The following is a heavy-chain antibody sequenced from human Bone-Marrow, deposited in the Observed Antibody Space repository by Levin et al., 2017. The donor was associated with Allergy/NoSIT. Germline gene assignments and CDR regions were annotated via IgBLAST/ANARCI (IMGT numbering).Heavy chain of an antibody. J-gene: IGHJ4*02. Sequence: QPGGSLRLSCAAFGFTFNNYWMRWVRQTPGKGLESVANIKNDGSETYSVDSVKGRFTISRDNAKNSLHLQMNSLRAEDTAVYYCATAVRGIPFDYWGQGTLVTVSS. CDR3: ATAVRGIPFDY. D-gene: IGHD2-21*01. CDR2: IKNDGSET. CDR1: GFTFNNYW. V-gene: IGHV3-7*01.